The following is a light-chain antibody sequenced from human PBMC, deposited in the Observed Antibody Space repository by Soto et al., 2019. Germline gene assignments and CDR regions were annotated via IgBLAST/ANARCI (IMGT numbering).Light chain of an antibody. CDR2: EGS. V-gene: IGLV2-23*01. CDR1: SSDVGSYNL. J-gene: IGLJ2*01. CDR3: CSYAGSVV. Sequence: QSVLTRPASVSGSPGQSITISCTGTSSDVGSYNLVSWYQQHPGKAPKLMIYEGSKRPSGVSNRFSGSKSGNTASLTISGLQAEDEADYYCCSYAGSVVFVGGTKLTVL.